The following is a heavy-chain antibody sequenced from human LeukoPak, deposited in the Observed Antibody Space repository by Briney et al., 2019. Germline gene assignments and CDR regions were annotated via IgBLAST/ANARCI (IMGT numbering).Heavy chain of an antibody. CDR1: GFTFSSYG. D-gene: IGHD4-17*01. CDR3: ARDVTYYGADWFDP. Sequence: PGGSLRLSCAHSGFTFSSYGMNSVREAPGKGREWVSYISSTASTIYYADSVKGRFTISRDNAKNSLFLQMNSLRAEDASVYYCARDVTYYGADWFDPWGQGTLVTVSS. J-gene: IGHJ5*02. CDR2: ISSTASTI. V-gene: IGHV3-48*04.